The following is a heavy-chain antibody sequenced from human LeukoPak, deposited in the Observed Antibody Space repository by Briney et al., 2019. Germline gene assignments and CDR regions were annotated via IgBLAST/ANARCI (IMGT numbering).Heavy chain of an antibody. CDR2: ISSSSSTI. D-gene: IGHD3-10*01. Sequence: GGSLRLSCAASGFTFSSYSMNWVRQAPGKGLEWVSYISSSSSTIYYADSVKGRFTISRDNAKNSLYLQMNSLRAEDTAVYYCARATYYYGSGSYPVIDYWGQGTLVTVSS. CDR3: ARATYYYGSGSYPVIDY. V-gene: IGHV3-48*01. J-gene: IGHJ4*02. CDR1: GFTFSSYS.